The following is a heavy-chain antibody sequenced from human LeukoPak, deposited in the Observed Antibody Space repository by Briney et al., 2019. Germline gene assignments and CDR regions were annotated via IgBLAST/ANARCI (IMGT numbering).Heavy chain of an antibody. CDR1: GFTFRSYA. CDR3: ARDSGYSYADDY. CDR2: ITYNSGNI. J-gene: IGHJ4*02. V-gene: IGHV3-48*02. D-gene: IGHD5-18*01. Sequence: GSLRLSCAASGFTFRSYAMQWVRQAPGQGLEWVSYITYNSGNIFYADSVKGRFTISRDNAKDSLYLQMSSLRDEDTAVYYCARDSGYSYADDYWGQGTLVTVSS.